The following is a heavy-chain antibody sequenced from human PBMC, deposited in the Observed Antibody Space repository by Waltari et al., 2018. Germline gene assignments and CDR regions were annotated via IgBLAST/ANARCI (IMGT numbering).Heavy chain of an antibody. CDR3: AKDFGGEFLTGYNDH. V-gene: IGHV3-23*04. J-gene: IGHJ5*02. Sequence: EVQLVESGGALVQPGGALRLSCVGSGFTFKNFAMAWVRQAPGKGLERVSATSGSGGTTYYAESVKGRFTISRENSKTTLYLHMKCLTDGDTAIYYCAKDFGGEFLTGYNDHWGQGTVVTVSS. CDR2: TSGSGGTT. D-gene: IGHD3-9*01. CDR1: GFTFKNFA.